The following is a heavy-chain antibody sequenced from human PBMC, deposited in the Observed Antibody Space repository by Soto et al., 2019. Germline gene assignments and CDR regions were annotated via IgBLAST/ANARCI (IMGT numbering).Heavy chain of an antibody. CDR3: ARDSSSSGLDY. CDR1: GGYISSGGYS. Sequence: SETLSLTCAGSGGYISSGGYSWSWIRQPPGKGLEWIGYIYHSGSTYYNPSLKSRVTISVDRSKNQFSLKLSSVTAADTAVYYCARDSSSSGLDYWGQGTLVTVSS. D-gene: IGHD6-6*01. J-gene: IGHJ4*02. V-gene: IGHV4-30-2*01. CDR2: IYHSGST.